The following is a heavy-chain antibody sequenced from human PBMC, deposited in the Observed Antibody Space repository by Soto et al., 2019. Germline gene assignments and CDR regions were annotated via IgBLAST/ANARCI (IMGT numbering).Heavy chain of an antibody. J-gene: IGHJ2*01. D-gene: IGHD2-21*02. CDR1: GFTFSRYG. V-gene: IGHV3-30*18. CDR2: ISYAGSNK. Sequence: QVPLVESGGGVVQPGRSLRLSCAASGFTFSRYGLHWVRQAPGKGLEWVAVISYAGSNKYYADSVKGRFTISRDNSKNTLYLQMNSLRAEDTAVYYCAKGLYGYWYFDLWGRGTLVTVSS. CDR3: AKGLYGYWYFDL.